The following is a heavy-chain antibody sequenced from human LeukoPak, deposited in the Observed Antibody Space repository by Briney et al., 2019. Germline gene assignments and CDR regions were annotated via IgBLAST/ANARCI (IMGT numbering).Heavy chain of an antibody. CDR3: ARNVVVTASPDY. CDR2: IYHSGST. Sequence: PSETLSLTCTVSGYSISSGYYWGWIRQPPGKGLEWIGSIYHSGSTYYNPSLKSRVTISVDTSKDQFSLKLSSVTAADTAVYYCARNVVVTASPDYWGQGTLVTVSS. J-gene: IGHJ4*02. D-gene: IGHD2-21*02. V-gene: IGHV4-38-2*02. CDR1: GYSISSGYY.